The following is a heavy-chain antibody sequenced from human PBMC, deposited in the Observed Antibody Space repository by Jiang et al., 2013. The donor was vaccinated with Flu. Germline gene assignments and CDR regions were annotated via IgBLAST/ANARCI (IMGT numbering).Heavy chain of an antibody. Sequence: LLKPSETLSLTCTVSGGSISSSSYYWGWIRQPPGKGLEWIGSIYYSGSTYYNPSLKSRVTISVDTSKNQFSLKLSSVTAADTAVYYCARLGGYSGSPSADYWGQGTLVTVSS. J-gene: IGHJ4*02. CDR1: GGSISSSSYY. V-gene: IGHV4-39*01. CDR3: ARLGGYSGSPSADY. CDR2: IYYSGST. D-gene: IGHD1-26*01.